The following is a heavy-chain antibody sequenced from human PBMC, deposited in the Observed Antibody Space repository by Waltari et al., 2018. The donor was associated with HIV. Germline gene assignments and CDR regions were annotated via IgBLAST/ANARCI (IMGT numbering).Heavy chain of an antibody. D-gene: IGHD1-20*01. CDR3: ARDKGASDTYKAEYFQH. CDR2: ISAYNGNT. V-gene: IGHV1-18*01. Sequence: VQSEREMKPPGASVKVSCKPHGYTFTSNGLSWLRLAPGQGFELVGWISAYNGNTNYAQKFRGRVTLTTDTSTSTAYMELRGLRHEDTAIYYCARDKGASDTYKAEYFQHWGRGTLVSVSA. CDR1: GYTFTSNG. J-gene: IGHJ1*01.